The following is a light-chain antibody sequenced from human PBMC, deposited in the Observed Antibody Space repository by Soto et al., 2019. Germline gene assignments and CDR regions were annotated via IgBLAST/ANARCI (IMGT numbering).Light chain of an antibody. J-gene: IGKJ2*01. Sequence: EIVLTQSPGTLSLSPEERATLSCRASQSISSSYLAWYQQKPGQAPRLLIYGTSSRATGIPDRFSGSGSGTDFTLTISRLEPEDFAVFFCQQYGSSPYTFGQGTKVEI. CDR1: QSISSSY. CDR2: GTS. V-gene: IGKV3-20*01. CDR3: QQYGSSPYT.